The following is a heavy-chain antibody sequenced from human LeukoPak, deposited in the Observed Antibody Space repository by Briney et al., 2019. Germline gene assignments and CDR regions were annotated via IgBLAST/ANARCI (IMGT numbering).Heavy chain of an antibody. CDR2: IYPGDSDT. CDR3: ARLVYCGGDCYSNWFDP. D-gene: IGHD2-21*02. J-gene: IGHJ5*02. V-gene: IGHV5-51*01. CDR1: GYSFTSYW. Sequence: GESLKISCKGSGYSFTSYWIGWVRQMPGKGLEWIRIIYPGDSDTRYSPSFQGQVTISADKSISTAYLQWSSLKASDTAMYYCARLVYCGGDCYSNWFDPWGQGTLVTVSS.